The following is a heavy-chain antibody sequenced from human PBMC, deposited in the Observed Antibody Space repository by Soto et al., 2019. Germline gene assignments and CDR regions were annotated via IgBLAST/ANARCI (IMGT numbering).Heavy chain of an antibody. D-gene: IGHD3-3*01. CDR1: GFTFSSYA. CDR3: AKDKVGVTIFGVVLAY. Sequence: PGGSLRLSCAASGFTFSSYAMSWVRQAPGKGLEWVSAISGSGGSTYYADSVKGRFTISRDNSKNTLYLQMNSLRAEDTAVYYCAKDKVGVTIFGVVLAYWGQGTLVTVSS. J-gene: IGHJ4*02. CDR2: ISGSGGST. V-gene: IGHV3-23*01.